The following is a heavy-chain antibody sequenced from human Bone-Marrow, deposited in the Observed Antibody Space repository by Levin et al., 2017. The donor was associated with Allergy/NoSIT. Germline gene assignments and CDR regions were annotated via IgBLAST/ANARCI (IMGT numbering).Heavy chain of an antibody. CDR1: DGSITINTYF. J-gene: IGHJ5*02. V-gene: IGHV4-39*01. Sequence: PSETLSLTCSVSDGSITINTYFWGWIRQPPGKGLEWIGSVYSSGTTYYNPSLKSRITISIDTSKNQFSLKLTSVTAADTAVYYCARHDQYSSSSLGHWAQGTLVTVSS. CDR2: VYSSGTT. CDR3: ARHDQYSSSSLGH. D-gene: IGHD6-6*01.